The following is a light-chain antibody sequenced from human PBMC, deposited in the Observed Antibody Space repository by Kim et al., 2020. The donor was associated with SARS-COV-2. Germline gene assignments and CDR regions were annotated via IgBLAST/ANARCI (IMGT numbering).Light chain of an antibody. CDR2: AAS. V-gene: IGKV1-27*01. CDR3: QKYNSAPWT. J-gene: IGKJ1*01. Sequence: ASVGGRVTSTCRASQDISSHLAWYQQKPERVPRLLISAASTLQAGVPSRFSGSGSGTDFTLTISSLQPEDVATYYCQKYNSAPWTFGQGTKVDIK. CDR1: QDISSH.